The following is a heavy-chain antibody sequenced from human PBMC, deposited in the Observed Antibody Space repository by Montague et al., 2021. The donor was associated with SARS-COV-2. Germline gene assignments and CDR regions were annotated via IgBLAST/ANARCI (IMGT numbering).Heavy chain of an antibody. CDR2: INHSGST. CDR3: ARVRYYGSGTSLGMDV. V-gene: IGHV4-34*01. Sequence: SETLSLTCAVYGGSFSGYYWSWIRQPPGKGLEWIGEINHSGSTNHNPSLKGRVTISVDTSKNQFSLKLSSVTAADTAVYYCARVRYYGSGTSLGMDVWGQGTTVTVSS. D-gene: IGHD3-10*01. CDR1: GGSFSGYY. J-gene: IGHJ6*02.